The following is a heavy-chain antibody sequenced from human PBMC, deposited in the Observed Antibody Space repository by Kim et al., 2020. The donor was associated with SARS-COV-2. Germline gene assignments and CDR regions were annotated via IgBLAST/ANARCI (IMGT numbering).Heavy chain of an antibody. CDR3: ARDFGYDLTIFGVVDSYYYYGMDV. Sequence: GGSLRLSCAASGFTFSSYSMNWVRQAPGKGLEWVSSISSSSSYIYYADSVKGRFTISRDNAKNSLYLQMNSLRAEDTAVYYCARDFGYDLTIFGVVDSYYYYGMDVWGQGTTVTVSS. J-gene: IGHJ6*02. D-gene: IGHD3-3*01. CDR1: GFTFSSYS. V-gene: IGHV3-21*01. CDR2: ISSSSSYI.